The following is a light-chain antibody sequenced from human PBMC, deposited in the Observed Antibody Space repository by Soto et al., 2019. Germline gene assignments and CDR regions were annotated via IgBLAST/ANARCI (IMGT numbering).Light chain of an antibody. J-gene: IGKJ1*01. Sequence: EIVMTHSPATLSVSPLEIATLSCRASQSVGSDLAWYQQKPGQAPRLLIYGASSRATGIPDRLSGSGSGTDFTLTISRLEPEDFAVYYCQQYGSSPLTFGQGTKVDIK. V-gene: IGKV3-20*01. CDR1: QSVGSD. CDR2: GAS. CDR3: QQYGSSPLT.